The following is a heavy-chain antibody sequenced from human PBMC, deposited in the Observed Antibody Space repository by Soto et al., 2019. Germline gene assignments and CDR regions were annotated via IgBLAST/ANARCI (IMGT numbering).Heavy chain of an antibody. J-gene: IGHJ4*02. CDR2: TGSSGGST. V-gene: IGHV3-23*01. CDR1: GFTFSSYA. Sequence: EVQLLESGGGLVQPGGSLRLSCAASGFTFSSYAMSWVRQAPGKGLEWVSVTGSSGGSTYYADSVKGRFTISRDNSKNTLYLQMNSLRAEDTAVYYCARDDSWYGHSDYWGQGTMFTVSS. CDR3: ARDDSWYGHSDY. D-gene: IGHD6-13*01.